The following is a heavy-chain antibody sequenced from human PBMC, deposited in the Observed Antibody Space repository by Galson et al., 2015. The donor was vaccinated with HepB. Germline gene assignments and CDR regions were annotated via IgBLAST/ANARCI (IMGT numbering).Heavy chain of an antibody. Sequence: SVKVSCKASGYTFTSYDINWVRQATGQGLEWMGWMNPNSGNTGYAQKFQGRVTMTRNTSISTAYMELSSLRSEDTAVYYCARRRSYDFWSGYYTWGQGTLVTVSS. J-gene: IGHJ5*02. D-gene: IGHD3-3*01. CDR2: MNPNSGNT. V-gene: IGHV1-8*01. CDR1: GYTFTSYD. CDR3: ARRRSYDFWSGYYT.